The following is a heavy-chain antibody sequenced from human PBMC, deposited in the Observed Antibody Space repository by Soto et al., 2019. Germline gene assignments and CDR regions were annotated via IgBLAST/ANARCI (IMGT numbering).Heavy chain of an antibody. J-gene: IGHJ6*02. CDR2: ITRDGYNK. Sequence: PGGSLRLSCAVSGFIFKNYALNWVRQAPGKGLEWVASITRDGYNKYYADSVKGRFTISRDNSKNTLSLQMNSLRAEDTAVYYCAKQGSYGYYYYGMDVWGQGTTVTVSS. D-gene: IGHD5-18*01. CDR3: AKQGSYGYYYYGMDV. V-gene: IGHV3-30*02. CDR1: GFIFKNYA.